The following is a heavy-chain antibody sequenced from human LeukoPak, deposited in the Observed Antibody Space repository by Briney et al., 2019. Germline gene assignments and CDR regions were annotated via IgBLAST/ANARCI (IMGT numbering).Heavy chain of an antibody. CDR1: GFTFSSYS. CDR2: ISSQSNYI. Sequence: GGSLRLSCAASGFTFSSYSMSWVRQAPGKGLEWVSSISSQSNYIYSADSLKGRFAISRDNAKNSLYLQMNSLRAEDTAVYYCARVNQLLTIDYWGQGTLVTVSS. D-gene: IGHD4/OR15-4a*01. CDR3: ARVNQLLTIDY. J-gene: IGHJ4*02. V-gene: IGHV3-21*01.